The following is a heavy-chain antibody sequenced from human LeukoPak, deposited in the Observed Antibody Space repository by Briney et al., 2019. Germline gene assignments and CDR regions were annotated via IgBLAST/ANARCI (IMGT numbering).Heavy chain of an antibody. CDR2: INWNGGST. Sequence: GGSLRLSCAASGFTFDDYGMTWVRQAPGKGLEWVSGINWNGGSTGYADSVKGRFTISRDNAKNSLYLQMNRLRAEDTALYYCARAGLYNWNYEGTTYFDFWGQGTLVTVSA. CDR3: ARAGLYNWNYEGTTYFDF. V-gene: IGHV3-20*04. D-gene: IGHD1-7*01. J-gene: IGHJ4*02. CDR1: GFTFDDYG.